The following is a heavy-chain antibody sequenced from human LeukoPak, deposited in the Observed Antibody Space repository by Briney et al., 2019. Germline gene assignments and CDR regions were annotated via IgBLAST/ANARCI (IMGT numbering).Heavy chain of an antibody. V-gene: IGHV3-21*01. D-gene: IGHD3-3*01. CDR1: GFTFSNYS. J-gene: IGHJ4*02. CDR3: VRDFRFLEDY. Sequence: PGESLRLSCAASGFTFSNYSMNWVRQAPGKGLEWVSSISSSSSYIYYADSVKGRFTISRDNANNSLYLQMNSLRAEDTAVYYCVRDFRFLEDYWGQGTLVTVSS. CDR2: ISSSSSYI.